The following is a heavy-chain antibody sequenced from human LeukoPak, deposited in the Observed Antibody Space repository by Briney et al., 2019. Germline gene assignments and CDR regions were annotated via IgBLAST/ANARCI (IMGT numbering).Heavy chain of an antibody. D-gene: IGHD3-3*01. J-gene: IGHJ6*03. CDR3: ARVLFLEWLMSRYYYYYMDV. Sequence: SETLSLTCAVYGGSFSGYYWSWIRQPPGKGLEWIGEINHSGSTNYNPSLKSRVTISVDTSKNQFSLKLSSVTAADTAVYYCARVLFLEWLMSRYYYYYMDVWGKGTTVTVSS. CDR1: GGSFSGYY. CDR2: INHSGST. V-gene: IGHV4-34*01.